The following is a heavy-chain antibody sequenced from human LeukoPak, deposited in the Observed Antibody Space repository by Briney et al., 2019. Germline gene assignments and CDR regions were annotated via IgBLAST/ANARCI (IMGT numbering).Heavy chain of an antibody. D-gene: IGHD3-16*01. CDR1: GYTISGNY. Sequence: ASVKVSCKTSGYTISGNYLHWVRQAPGQGLEWMGWIDPNSGGTNYAQSLQGRVTMTRDTSINTCYMELSGLRSDDTSVYYCAISSIPTSGGYFGHWGQGALVTVSS. V-gene: IGHV1-2*02. J-gene: IGHJ4*02. CDR2: IDPNSGGT. CDR3: AISSIPTSGGYFGH.